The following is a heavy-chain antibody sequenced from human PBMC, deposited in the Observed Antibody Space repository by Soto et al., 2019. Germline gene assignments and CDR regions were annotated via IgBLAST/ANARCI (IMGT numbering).Heavy chain of an antibody. CDR2: IFSNDEK. J-gene: IGHJ3*02. Sequence: QVTLKESGPVLVKPTETLTLTCTVSGFSLSNARMGVSWIRQPPGKALEWLAHIFSNDEKSYSTSLKSRLTTSKDTSKSQVVLTMTNMDPVDTATYYCARIRAGYYDFWSGYYPDAFDIWGQGTMVTVSS. D-gene: IGHD3-3*01. CDR1: GFSLSNARMG. CDR3: ARIRAGYYDFWSGYYPDAFDI. V-gene: IGHV2-26*01.